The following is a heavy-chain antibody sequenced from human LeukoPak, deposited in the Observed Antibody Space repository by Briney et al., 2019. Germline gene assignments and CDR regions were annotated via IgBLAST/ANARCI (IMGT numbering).Heavy chain of an antibody. CDR2: INPSGGST. V-gene: IGHV1-46*02. J-gene: IGHJ4*02. CDR1: GYTLNNHY. CDR3: ARQGTYSSAIGMGY. D-gene: IGHD6-19*01. Sequence: VASVKFSCKASGYTLNNHYMYWVRQAPGQGLEWMGVINPSGGSTSYAQKFQGRVTMTRDTSTRTVYMEVNSLRSEDTAVYYCARQGTYSSAIGMGYWGQGTLVTVSS.